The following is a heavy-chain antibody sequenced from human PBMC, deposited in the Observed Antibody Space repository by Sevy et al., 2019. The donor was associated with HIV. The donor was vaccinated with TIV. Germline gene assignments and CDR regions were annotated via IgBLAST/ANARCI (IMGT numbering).Heavy chain of an antibody. J-gene: IGHJ4*01. CDR1: GFTFSSYA. CDR3: ARVHPYCGGDCYEFDY. V-gene: IGHV3-30*04. Sequence: GGSLRLSCAASGFTFSSYAMHWVRQAPGKGLEWVAVISYDGSNKYYADSVKGRFTISRDNSKNTLYLQMNSLRAEDTAVYYCARVHPYCGGDCYEFDYWGHGTLVTVSS. CDR2: ISYDGSNK. D-gene: IGHD2-21*02.